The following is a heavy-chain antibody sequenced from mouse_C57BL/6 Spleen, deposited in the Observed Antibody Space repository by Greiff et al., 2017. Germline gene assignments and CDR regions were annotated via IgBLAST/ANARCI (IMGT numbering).Heavy chain of an antibody. J-gene: IGHJ3*01. CDR2: INPNYGTT. Sequence: VQLQQSGPELVKPGASVKISCKASGYSFTDYNMNWVKQSNGKGLEWIGVINPNYGTTSYNQKFKGKATLTVDQSSSTAYMQLNSLTSEDSAVYYCAREETAQAPAWFAYWGQGTLVTVSA. CDR1: GYSFTDYN. V-gene: IGHV1-39*01. D-gene: IGHD3-2*02. CDR3: AREETAQAPAWFAY.